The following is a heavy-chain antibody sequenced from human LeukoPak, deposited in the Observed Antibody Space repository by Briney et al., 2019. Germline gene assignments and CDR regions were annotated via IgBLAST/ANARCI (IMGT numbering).Heavy chain of an antibody. D-gene: IGHD1/OR15-1a*01. CDR1: GGSIGTYY. V-gene: IGHV4-59*01. J-gene: IGHJ4*02. Sequence: SETLSLTCTVSGGSIGTYYWSWIRQPPGKGLEWIGYIYYNGYTDYNPSLKSRVTISVNTSKNKFSLKLSSVTAADTAVYYCARDRHWTNDWVFDYWGQGTLVTVSS. CDR3: ARDRHWTNDWVFDY. CDR2: IYYNGYT.